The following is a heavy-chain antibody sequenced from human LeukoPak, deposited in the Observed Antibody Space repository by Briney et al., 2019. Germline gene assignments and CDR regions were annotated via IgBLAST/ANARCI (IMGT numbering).Heavy chain of an antibody. J-gene: IGHJ4*02. Sequence: ASVKVSCKASGYTFTNYYMHWVRQAPGQGLEWMGWINPNSGATNYAQKFQGRVTMTRDTSNSTAYMELSRLKSDDTAVYYCARDHCSPGTCLGGHWGQGTLVTVSS. D-gene: IGHD2-15*01. CDR2: INPNSGAT. CDR1: GYTFTNYY. V-gene: IGHV1-2*02. CDR3: ARDHCSPGTCLGGH.